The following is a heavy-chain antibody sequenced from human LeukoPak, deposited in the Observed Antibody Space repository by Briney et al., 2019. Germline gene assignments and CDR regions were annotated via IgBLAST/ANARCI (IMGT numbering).Heavy chain of an antibody. D-gene: IGHD5-12*01. V-gene: IGHV1-69*13. J-gene: IGHJ6*03. CDR3: ASEARVVATDYYYMDV. Sequence: SVKVSCKASGYTFTSYAISWVRQAPGQGLEWMGGIIPIFGTANYAQKFQGRVTITADESTSTAYMELSSLRSEDTAVYYCASEARVVATDYYYMDVWGKGTTVTISS. CDR1: GYTFTSYA. CDR2: IIPIFGTA.